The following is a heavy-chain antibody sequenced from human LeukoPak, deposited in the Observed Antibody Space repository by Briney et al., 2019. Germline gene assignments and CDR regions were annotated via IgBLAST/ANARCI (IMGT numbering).Heavy chain of an antibody. D-gene: IGHD6-13*01. CDR1: EFTFSEYY. V-gene: IGHV3-11*05. CDR2: ISGSSSHT. J-gene: IGHJ4*02. Sequence: GGSLRPSCAASEFTFSEYYMNWIRQAPGKGLEWLSYISGSSSHTNYADSVKGRFTISRDNAKKSLYLQMNSLRAEDSAVYYCARGGGYYFDYWGQGTLVTVSS. CDR3: ARGGGYYFDY.